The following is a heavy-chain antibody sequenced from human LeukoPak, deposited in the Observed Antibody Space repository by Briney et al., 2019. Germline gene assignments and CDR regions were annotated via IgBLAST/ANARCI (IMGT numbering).Heavy chain of an antibody. CDR1: GFTFSSYA. J-gene: IGHJ4*02. D-gene: IGHD2-2*01. Sequence: GGSLRLSCAASGFTFSSYAMSWVRQAPGKGLEWVSAISGSGGSTYYADSVKGRFTISRDKSKNTLYLQMNSLRAEDTAVYYCAKDECSSTSCYGYDYWGQGTLVTVSS. CDR3: AKDECSSTSCYGYDY. V-gene: IGHV3-23*01. CDR2: ISGSGGST.